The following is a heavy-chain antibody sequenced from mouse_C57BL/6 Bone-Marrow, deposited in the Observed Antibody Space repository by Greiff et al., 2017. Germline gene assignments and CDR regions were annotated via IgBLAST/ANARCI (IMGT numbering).Heavy chain of an antibody. D-gene: IGHD3-2*02. CDR3: AVDSSGYGWFAY. V-gene: IGHV1-55*01. Sequence: VQLQQPGAELVKPGASVKMSCKASGYTFTSYWITWVKQRPGQGLEWIGDIYPGSGSTNYNEKFKSKATLTVDTSSSTAYMQLSSLTSEDSAVYYCAVDSSGYGWFAYWGQGTLVTVSA. CDR2: IYPGSGST. CDR1: GYTFTSYW. J-gene: IGHJ3*01.